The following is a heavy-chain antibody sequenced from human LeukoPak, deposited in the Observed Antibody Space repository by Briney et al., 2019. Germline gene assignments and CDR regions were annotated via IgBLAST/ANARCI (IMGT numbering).Heavy chain of an antibody. CDR3: AARRGYSYVGIDY. V-gene: IGHV4-38-2*02. D-gene: IGHD5-18*01. J-gene: IGHJ4*02. Sequence: SETLSLTCSVSGYSISNAYYWGWIRQPPGKGLEWIGSIYYSGSIFYNPSLKSRVTISIDTSKNQFSLKLSSVTAADTAVYYCAARRGYSYVGIDYWAREPWSPSPQ. CDR2: IYYSGSI. CDR1: GYSISNAYY.